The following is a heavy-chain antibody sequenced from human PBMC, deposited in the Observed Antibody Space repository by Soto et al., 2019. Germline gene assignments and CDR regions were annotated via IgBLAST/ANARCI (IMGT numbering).Heavy chain of an antibody. CDR2: IYYSGST. CDR1: GGSISSGGYS. D-gene: IGHD6-13*01. V-gene: IGHV4-30-2*01. J-gene: IGHJ4*02. Sequence: SETLSLTCAVSGGSISSGGYSWSWIRQPPGKGLEWIGYIYYSGSTYYNPSLKSRVTISVDTSKNQFSLKLSSVTAADTAVYYCARGWRYYFDDWGQGTLVTVSS. CDR3: ARGWRYYFDD.